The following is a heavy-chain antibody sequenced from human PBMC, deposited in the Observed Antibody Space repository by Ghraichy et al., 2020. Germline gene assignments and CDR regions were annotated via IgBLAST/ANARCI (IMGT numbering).Heavy chain of an antibody. D-gene: IGHD3-16*01. CDR3: ARVGDGILDD. V-gene: IGHV1-18*01. CDR1: GYTFSNYA. J-gene: IGHJ4*02. Sequence: ASVKVSCKASGYTFSNYAINWVRQAPGQGLEWMGWNSAYTGNTNYAQKFHDRITMTTDTSTDTAYRELGGLRSDDTAVYYCARVGDGILDDWGQGTLVTVSS. CDR2: NSAYTGNT.